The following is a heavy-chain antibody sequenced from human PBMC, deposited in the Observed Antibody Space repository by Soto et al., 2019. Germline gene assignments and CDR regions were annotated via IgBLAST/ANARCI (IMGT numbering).Heavy chain of an antibody. D-gene: IGHD6-13*01. Sequence: ASVKVSCKASGYTFTSYSMHWVRQAPGQRLEWMGWINAGNGNTQYSQKFQGRVTITRDASASTAYMELRSLRSEDTAVYYCARVQVSAVGVVVWFDPWGQGTLVTVSS. V-gene: IGHV1-3*01. J-gene: IGHJ5*02. CDR1: GYTFTSYS. CDR2: INAGNGNT. CDR3: ARVQVSAVGVVVWFDP.